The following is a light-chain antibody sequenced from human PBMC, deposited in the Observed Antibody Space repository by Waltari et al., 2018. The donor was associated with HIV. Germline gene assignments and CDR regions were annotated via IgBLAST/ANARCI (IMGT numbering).Light chain of an antibody. V-gene: IGLV3-1*01. Sequence: SYEVTQPPSVAVSPGQTATITCSGYELGDKYTCWYQQKPGQSPLLVIYQDNKRPSGIPERFSGSSSGHTATLTISGILPMDEADYYCQAWGSTTSGVFGRGTRLTVL. CDR3: QAWGSTTSGV. J-gene: IGLJ3*02. CDR2: QDN. CDR1: ELGDKY.